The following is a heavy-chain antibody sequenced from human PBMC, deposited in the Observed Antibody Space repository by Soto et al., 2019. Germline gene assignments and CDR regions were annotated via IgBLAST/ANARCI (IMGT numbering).Heavy chain of an antibody. V-gene: IGHV4-59*01. CDR2: IYYSGRT. CDR3: ARVGGDDFGDSGGFDY. J-gene: IGHJ4*02. Sequence: SSETLSLTCTASGGSIRDYFWTWIRQPPGKGLEWIGYIYYSGRTNYNPSLKSRVSISVDTSKNHFSLQLWSVTAADTAVYYCARVGGDDFGDSGGFDYWGQGTLVTVSS. CDR1: GGSIRDYF. D-gene: IGHD4-17*01.